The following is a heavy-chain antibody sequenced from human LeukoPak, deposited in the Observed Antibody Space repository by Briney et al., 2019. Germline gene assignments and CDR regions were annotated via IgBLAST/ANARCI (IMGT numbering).Heavy chain of an antibody. Sequence: SETLSLTCTVSGGSISSGGYYWSWIRQPPGKGLEWIGYIYHSGSTYYNPSLKSRVTVSVDRSKNQFSLKLSSVTAADTAVYYCARSGGAATEGDFDYWGQGTLVTVSS. CDR2: IYHSGST. CDR1: GGSISSGGYY. J-gene: IGHJ4*02. CDR3: ARSGGAATEGDFDY. D-gene: IGHD2-15*01. V-gene: IGHV4-30-2*01.